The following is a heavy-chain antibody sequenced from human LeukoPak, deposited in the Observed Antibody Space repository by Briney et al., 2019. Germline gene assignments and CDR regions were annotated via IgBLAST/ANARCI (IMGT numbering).Heavy chain of an antibody. J-gene: IGHJ4*02. V-gene: IGHV3-30*04. CDR3: TRDPILGGPDYFDY. Sequence: PGGSLRLSCAVSGFTFSNCVTHWVRQAPGKGLEWVAVTSPDENLKFYADSVKGRFTISRDNSKNTLYLQMNSLRAEDTAVYYCTRDPILGGPDYFDYRGQGTLVTVSS. CDR2: TSPDENLK. CDR1: GFTFSNCV. D-gene: IGHD1-26*01.